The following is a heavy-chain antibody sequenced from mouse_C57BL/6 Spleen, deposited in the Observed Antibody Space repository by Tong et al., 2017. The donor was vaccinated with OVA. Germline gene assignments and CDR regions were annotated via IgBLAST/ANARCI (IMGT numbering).Heavy chain of an antibody. CDR3: ARRPSMVTTGFAY. V-gene: IGHV5-4*02. D-gene: IGHD2-10*02. CDR1: GFTFSDYY. J-gene: IGHJ3*01. CDR2: ISDGGSYT. Sequence: EVQLVESGGGLVKPGGSLKLSCAASGFTFSDYYMYWVRQTPEKRLEWVATISDGGSYTYYPDSVKGRFTISRDNAKNNLYLQMSSLKSEDTAMYYCARRPSMVTTGFAYWGQGTLVTVSA.